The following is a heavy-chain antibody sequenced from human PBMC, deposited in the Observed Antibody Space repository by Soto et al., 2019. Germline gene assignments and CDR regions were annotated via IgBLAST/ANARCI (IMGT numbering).Heavy chain of an antibody. CDR2: IIPFIRAS. J-gene: IGHJ6*02. V-gene: IGHV1-69*01. CDR3: ARNLRDFGSGSFFRGMEV. Sequence: QVLLVQSGAEVKKPGSSVKVSCKTSGDTFGSYAISWVRQAPGQGLEWMGGIIPFIRASNYAQKFQGRVTITANESTNTVNMDLSSLRFEETAVYYCARNLRDFGSGSFFRGMEVWGPGPTVTVSS. D-gene: IGHD3-10*01. CDR1: GDTFGSYA.